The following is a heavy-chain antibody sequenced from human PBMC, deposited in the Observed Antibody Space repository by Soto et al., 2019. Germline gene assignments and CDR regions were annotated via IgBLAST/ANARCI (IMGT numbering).Heavy chain of an antibody. CDR3: ARDRMGYGSGSYGHHYYYYYGMDV. CDR2: IYYSGST. V-gene: IGHV4-30-4*01. Sequence: NPSETLSLTCTVSGGSISSGDYYWSWIRQPPGKGLEWIGYIYYSGSTYYNPSLKSRVTISVDTSKNQFSLKLSSVTAADTAVYYCARDRMGYGSGSYGHHYYYYYGMDVWGQGTTVTVYS. J-gene: IGHJ6*02. CDR1: GGSISSGDYY. D-gene: IGHD3-10*01.